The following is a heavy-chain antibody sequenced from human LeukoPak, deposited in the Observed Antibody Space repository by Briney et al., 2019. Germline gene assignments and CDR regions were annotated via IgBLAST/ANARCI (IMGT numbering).Heavy chain of an antibody. CDR2: IKQDGSEK. J-gene: IGHJ4*02. V-gene: IGHV3-7*01. Sequence: SGGSLRLSCEASGLTFSSYWMSWVRQAPGKGLEWVANIKQDGSEKYYVDSVKGRFTISRDNAKNSLYLQMNSLRAEDTAVYYCASSRLGIWAFDYWGQGTLVTVSS. CDR3: ASSRLGIWAFDY. CDR1: GLTFSSYW. D-gene: IGHD7-27*01.